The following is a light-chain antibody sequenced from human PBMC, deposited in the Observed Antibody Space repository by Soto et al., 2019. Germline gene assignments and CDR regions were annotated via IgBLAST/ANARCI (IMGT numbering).Light chain of an antibody. V-gene: IGLV2-14*01. Sequence: QSVLTQPASVSGSPGQAITISCTGTTSDVGGNHYISWYQQHPGRAPKLIIYEVTNRPSGVSNRFSGSKSGSTASLTISGLQREDEADYHCSSYSNVGTVIFGGGTKLTVL. CDR1: TSDVGGNHY. CDR2: EVT. CDR3: SSYSNVGTVI. J-gene: IGLJ2*01.